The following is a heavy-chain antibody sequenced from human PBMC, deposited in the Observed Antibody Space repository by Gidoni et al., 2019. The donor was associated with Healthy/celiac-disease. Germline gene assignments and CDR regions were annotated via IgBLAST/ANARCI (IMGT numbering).Heavy chain of an antibody. V-gene: IGHV1-46*03. CDR2: INPSGGST. D-gene: IGHD3-22*01. Sequence: QVQLVQSGAEVQKPGASVQVSCQAYGYTFTSYHMHWVRQAPGQGLELMGIINPSGGSTRYAQKFQGRVTMTSDTSTSTVYMELSSLRSEDTAVYYCARTMSYYDSSGYYTPLPDYWGQGTLVTVSS. J-gene: IGHJ4*02. CDR1: GYTFTSYH. CDR3: ARTMSYYDSSGYYTPLPDY.